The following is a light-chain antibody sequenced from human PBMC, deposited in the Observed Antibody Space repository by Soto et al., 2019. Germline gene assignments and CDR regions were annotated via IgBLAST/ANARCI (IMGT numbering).Light chain of an antibody. CDR1: QTVNGNY. CDR2: GAS. Sequence: EIVLTQSPGTLSLSPGERATLSCRASQTVNGNYLAWFQQKPGQAPRLVIYGASSRATGIPDRFSGSGSGTDFTLTISRLEPEDFAIYYCHQYVTSPWTLGQATTVEIK. V-gene: IGKV3-20*01. CDR3: HQYVTSPWT. J-gene: IGKJ1*01.